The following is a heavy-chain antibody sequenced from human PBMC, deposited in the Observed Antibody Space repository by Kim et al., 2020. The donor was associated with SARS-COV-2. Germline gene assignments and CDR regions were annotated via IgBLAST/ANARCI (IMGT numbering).Heavy chain of an antibody. J-gene: IGHJ5*02. CDR3: ATLGRSNSYSS. Sequence: GGSLRLSCTASGFTFSNSWLSWVRQAPGKGLEWLADIKGDGSLKYYVDSVKGRFTISRDNAKNSLYLQMNSLRADDTAIYYCATLGRSNSYSSWGQGTL. CDR2: IKGDGSLK. D-gene: IGHD6-13*01. CDR1: GFTFSNSW. V-gene: IGHV3-7*01.